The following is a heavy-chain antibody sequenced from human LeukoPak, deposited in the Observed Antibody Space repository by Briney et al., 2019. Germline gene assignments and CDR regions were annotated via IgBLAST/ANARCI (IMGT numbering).Heavy chain of an antibody. CDR1: GLTFSGYG. CDR3: AKALPSSGWYWGFDY. V-gene: IGHV3-33*06. J-gene: IGHJ4*02. CDR2: IWYDGSNK. Sequence: GGSLRLSCAVSGLTFSGYGMHWVRQAPGKGLEWVALIWYDGSNKYYADSVKGRFTISRDNSKNALYLQMDSLRAEDTGVYYCAKALPSSGWYWGFDYWGQGTLVTVSP. D-gene: IGHD6-19*01.